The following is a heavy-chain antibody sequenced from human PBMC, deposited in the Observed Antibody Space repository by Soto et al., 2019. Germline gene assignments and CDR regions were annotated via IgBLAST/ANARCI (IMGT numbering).Heavy chain of an antibody. CDR3: ATVVGTTSGGDY. CDR1: GFTFSSYG. J-gene: IGHJ4*02. D-gene: IGHD1-26*01. V-gene: IGHV3-30*03. CDR2: ISYDGSNK. Sequence: QVQLVESGGGVVQPGRSLRLSCAASGFTFSSYGMHWVRQAPGKGLEWVAVISYDGSNKYYADSVKGRFTISRDNSKNTLYLQMNSLRDEDTAVFYCATVVGTTSGGDYWGQGTLVTVSS.